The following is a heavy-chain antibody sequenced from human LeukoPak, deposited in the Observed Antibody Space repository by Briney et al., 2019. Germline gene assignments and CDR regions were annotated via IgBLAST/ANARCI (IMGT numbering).Heavy chain of an antibody. D-gene: IGHD5-12*01. CDR2: IWYDGSNK. Sequence: GGSLRLSCAASGFTFSSYGMHWVRQAPGKGPEWVAVIWYDGSNKYYADSVKGRFTISRDNSKNTLYLQMNSLRAEDTAVYYCARAYSGDDYYYYYYGMGVWGQGTTATVSS. V-gene: IGHV3-33*01. J-gene: IGHJ6*02. CDR1: GFTFSSYG. CDR3: ARAYSGDDYYYYYYGMGV.